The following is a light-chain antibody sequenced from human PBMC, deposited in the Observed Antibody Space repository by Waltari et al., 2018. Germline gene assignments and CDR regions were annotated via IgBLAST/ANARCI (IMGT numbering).Light chain of an antibody. CDR1: NSDVGSYNL. Sequence: QSVLPQPASMSGSPGQSITISCTGTNSDVGSYNLVSCYQQHPGKAPRLIIYDVIKRPSGVSDRFSGSKSGNTASLTVSGLQPEDEAEYFCCSYAGSSTFHVLFGGGTKLTVL. CDR2: DVI. CDR3: CSYAGSSTFHVL. V-gene: IGLV2-23*02. J-gene: IGLJ2*01.